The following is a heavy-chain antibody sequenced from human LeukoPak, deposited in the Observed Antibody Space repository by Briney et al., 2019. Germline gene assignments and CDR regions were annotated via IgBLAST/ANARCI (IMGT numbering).Heavy chain of an antibody. D-gene: IGHD3-22*01. Sequence: SGGSLRLSCAASGFTFDDYGMSWVRQAPGKGLEWVSGINWNGGSTGYADSVKGRFTISRDNAKNSLYLQMNSLRAEDTALYYCARVYSGDYYDSSGYYNLNWFDPWGQGTLVTVSS. CDR2: INWNGGST. J-gene: IGHJ5*02. V-gene: IGHV3-20*04. CDR1: GFTFDDYG. CDR3: ARVYSGDYYDSSGYYNLNWFDP.